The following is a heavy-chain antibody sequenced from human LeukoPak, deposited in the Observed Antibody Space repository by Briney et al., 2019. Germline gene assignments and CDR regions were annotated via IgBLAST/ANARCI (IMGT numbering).Heavy chain of an antibody. Sequence: GESLKISCKGSGYSFTTYWIAWGRQMPGKGLELMGMIYPGDSHTRYSPSFQGQVTISADKSLSTAYLQWSSLIAADTAMYYCARLLEGVAGTWGYWGQGTLVTVS. J-gene: IGHJ4*02. CDR1: GYSFTTYW. V-gene: IGHV5-51*01. CDR3: ARLLEGVAGTWGY. CDR2: IYPGDSHT. D-gene: IGHD6-19*01.